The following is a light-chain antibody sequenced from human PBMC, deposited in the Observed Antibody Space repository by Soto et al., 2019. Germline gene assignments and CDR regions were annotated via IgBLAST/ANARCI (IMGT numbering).Light chain of an antibody. J-gene: IGLJ1*01. V-gene: IGLV2-8*01. CDR2: EVS. CDR1: SSDVGGYNY. Sequence: LTQPPSASGSPGQAVTISCTGTSSDVGGYNYVSWYQQHPGKAPKLMIYEVSKRPSGVPDRFSGSKSGNTASLTVSGLQAEDEAEYYCSSYAGSIRYVFGTGTKVTVL. CDR3: SSYAGSIRYV.